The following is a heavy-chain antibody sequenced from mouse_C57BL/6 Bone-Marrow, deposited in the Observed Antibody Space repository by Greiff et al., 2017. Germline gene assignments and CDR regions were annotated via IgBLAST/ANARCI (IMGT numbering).Heavy chain of an antibody. D-gene: IGHD1-1*01. J-gene: IGHJ4*01. V-gene: IGHV1-63*01. CDR1: GYTFTNYW. CDR3: ARHSYYYGSWYAMDY. Sequence: VKLMESGAELVRPGTSVKMSCKASGYTFTNYWIGWAKQRPGHGLEWIGDIYPGGGYTNYNEKFKGKATLTADKSSSTAYMQFSSLTSEDSAIYYCARHSYYYGSWYAMDYWGQGTSVTVSS. CDR2: IYPGGGYT.